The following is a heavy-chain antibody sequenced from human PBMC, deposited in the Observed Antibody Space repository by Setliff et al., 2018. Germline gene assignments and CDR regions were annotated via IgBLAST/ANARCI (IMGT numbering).Heavy chain of an antibody. CDR3: ARGRMRGSCSGPSCTYDPFDI. Sequence: PSETLSLTCTVSGGSIINSYYWSWIRQPAGKGLEWIGRISTSGNTNYNPSLKSRVTVSLDTSKNQFSLKLTSVTAADTAVYYCARGRMRGSCSGPSCTYDPFDIWGQGTPVTVSS. CDR2: ISTSGNT. D-gene: IGHD2-2*01. J-gene: IGHJ3*02. CDR1: GGSIINSYY. V-gene: IGHV4-4*07.